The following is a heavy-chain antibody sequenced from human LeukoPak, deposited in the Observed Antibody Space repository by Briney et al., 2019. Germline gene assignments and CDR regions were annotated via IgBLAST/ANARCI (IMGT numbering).Heavy chain of an antibody. CDR2: INHSGST. CDR1: GGSISRGGYY. J-gene: IGHJ4*02. V-gene: IGHV4-34*01. D-gene: IGHD3-10*01. Sequence: PSETLSLTCTVSGGSISRGGYYWSWIRQHPGKGLEWIGEINHSGSTNYNPSLKSRVTISVDTSKNQFSLKLGSVTAADTAVYYCARFSYGSGSYFLDYWGQGTLVTVSS. CDR3: ARFSYGSGSYFLDY.